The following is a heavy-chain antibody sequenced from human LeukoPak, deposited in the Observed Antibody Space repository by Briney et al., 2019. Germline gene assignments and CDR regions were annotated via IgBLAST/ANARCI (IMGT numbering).Heavy chain of an antibody. D-gene: IGHD6-13*01. Sequence: GGSLRLSCAASGFTFSSYSMNWVRQAPGKGLEWVSSISSSSSYIYYADSVKGRFTISRDNPKNTLYLQMNSLRPEDTAVYYCATSPRYKQQLGYFDYWGQGTLVTVSS. CDR3: ATSPRYKQQLGYFDY. CDR2: ISSSSSYI. V-gene: IGHV3-21*01. CDR1: GFTFSSYS. J-gene: IGHJ4*02.